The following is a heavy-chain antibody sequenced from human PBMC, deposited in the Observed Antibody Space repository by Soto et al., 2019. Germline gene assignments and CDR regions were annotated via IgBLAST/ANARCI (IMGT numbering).Heavy chain of an antibody. J-gene: IGHJ4*02. CDR1: GGSISSYY. D-gene: IGHD6-6*01. CDR2: IYYSGST. Sequence: SETLSLTCTVSGGSISSYYWSWIRQPPGKGLEWIGYIYYSGSTNYNPSLKSRVTISVDTSKNQFSLKLSSVTAADTAVYYCARFGAGGAAPYYFDYWGQGTLVTVSA. CDR3: ARFGAGGAAPYYFDY. V-gene: IGHV4-59*01.